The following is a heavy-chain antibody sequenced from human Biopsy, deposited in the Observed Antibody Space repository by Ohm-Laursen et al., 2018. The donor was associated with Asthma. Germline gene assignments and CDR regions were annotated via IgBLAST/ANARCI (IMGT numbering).Heavy chain of an antibody. CDR1: GYPFTDYS. D-gene: IGHD3-16*01. Sequence: SSVKVSCKASGYPFTDYSVHWVRQAPGQGLEWMGRIDPNSGGTNYAQKFLGRVTMTRDASVNTAFMVLSRLRSDDTAVYYCARIKIRIGAGTDRYFDLWGRGTLVTVSS. V-gene: IGHV1-2*06. J-gene: IGHJ2*01. CDR3: ARIKIRIGAGTDRYFDL. CDR2: IDPNSGGT.